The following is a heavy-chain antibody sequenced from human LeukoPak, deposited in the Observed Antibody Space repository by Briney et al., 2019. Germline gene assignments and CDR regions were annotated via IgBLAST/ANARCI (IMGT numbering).Heavy chain of an antibody. J-gene: IGHJ4*02. V-gene: IGHV3-23*01. D-gene: IGHD4-17*01. CDR1: GFTFSSYA. Sequence: PGGSLRLSCAASGFTFSSYAMSWVRQAPGEGLEWVSAISGSGGSTYYADSVKGRFTISRDNSKNTLYLQMNSLRAEDTAVYYCASPADDYGDYVVDYWGQGTLVTVSS. CDR2: ISGSGGST. CDR3: ASPADDYGDYVVDY.